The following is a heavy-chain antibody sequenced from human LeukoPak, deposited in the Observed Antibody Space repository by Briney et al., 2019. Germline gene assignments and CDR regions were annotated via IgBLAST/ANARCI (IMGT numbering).Heavy chain of an antibody. CDR2: IGTSSSTYI. J-gene: IGHJ4*02. CDR3: AREGPVDCSSTSCYADY. Sequence: GGSLRLSCAASGFTFSSYSMNWVRQAPGKGLEWVSSIGTSSSTYIYYADSVKGRFTISRDNAKNSLSLQMNSLRGEDTAVYYCAREGPVDCSSTSCYADYWGQGTLVTVSS. V-gene: IGHV3-21*01. CDR1: GFTFSSYS. D-gene: IGHD2-2*01.